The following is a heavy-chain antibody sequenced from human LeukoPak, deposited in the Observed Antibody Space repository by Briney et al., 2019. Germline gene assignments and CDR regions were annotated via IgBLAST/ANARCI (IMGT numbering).Heavy chain of an antibody. V-gene: IGHV1-2*02. CDR2: INPNSGGT. D-gene: IGHD5-18*01. J-gene: IGHJ4*02. CDR1: GYTFTGYY. CDR3: ARSTYSYGLVDFDY. Sequence: GASVKVCCKASGYTFTGYYMHWVRQAPGQGLEWMGWINPNSGGTNYAQKFQGRVTMTRDTAISTAYVELSRLRSDDTAVYYCARSTYSYGLVDFDYWGQGTLVTVSS.